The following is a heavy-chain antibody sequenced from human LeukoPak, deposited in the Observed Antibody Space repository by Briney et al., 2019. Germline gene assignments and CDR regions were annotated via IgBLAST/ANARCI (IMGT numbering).Heavy chain of an antibody. CDR2: ISAYNGNT. V-gene: IGHV1-18*01. CDR3: ARDRYNWNYYYYGMDV. Sequence: ASVKVSCKASGGTFSSYAISWVRQAPGQGLEWMGWISAYNGNTNYAQKLQGRVTMTTDTSTSTAYMELRSLRSDDTAVYYCARDRYNWNYYYYGMDVWGQGTTVTVSS. J-gene: IGHJ6*02. D-gene: IGHD1-20*01. CDR1: GGTFSSYA.